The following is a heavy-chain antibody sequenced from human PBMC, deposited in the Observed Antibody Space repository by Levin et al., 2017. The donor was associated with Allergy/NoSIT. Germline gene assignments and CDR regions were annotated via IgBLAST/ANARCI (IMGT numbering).Heavy chain of an antibody. CDR2: IYHSGST. V-gene: IGHV4-38-2*01. J-gene: IGHJ4*02. CDR1: GYSISSGYY. Sequence: GSLRLSCAVSGYSISSGYYWGWIRQPPGKGLEWIGSIYHSGSTYYNPSLKSRVTISVDTSKNQFSLKLSSVTAADTAVYYCARSAVAATPGDYWGQGTLVTVSS. D-gene: IGHD2-15*01. CDR3: ARSAVAATPGDY.